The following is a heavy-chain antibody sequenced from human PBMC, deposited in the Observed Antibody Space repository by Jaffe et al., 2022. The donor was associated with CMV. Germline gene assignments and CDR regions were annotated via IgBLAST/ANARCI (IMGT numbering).Heavy chain of an antibody. CDR3: ARSTPGMGPVD. Sequence: EVQLVESGGDLLQPGGSLRLSCAASGFMFSSYWMHWVRQVPGKGLIWVSRISGDGYRTIYSDSVKGRFTISRDNAKSTVYLQISGLRVDDTAVYFCARSTPGMGPVDWGQGTLLTVSS. D-gene: IGHD2-8*01. J-gene: IGHJ4*02. CDR1: GFMFSSYW. CDR2: ISGDGYRT. V-gene: IGHV3-74*01.